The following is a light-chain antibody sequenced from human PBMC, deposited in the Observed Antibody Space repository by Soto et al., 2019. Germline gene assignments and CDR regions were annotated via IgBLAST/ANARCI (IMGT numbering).Light chain of an antibody. CDR3: QQYNNWPRT. CDR1: QSVSSD. V-gene: IGKV3-15*01. Sequence: VVTQSPATLSVFPGETATLSCRASQSVSSDLAWYQQKPGQAPRLLIYASTRATGIPARFSGSGSGTEFTLTISSLQSEDFAVYYCQQYNNWPRTFGQGTKVDIK. J-gene: IGKJ1*01. CDR2: AS.